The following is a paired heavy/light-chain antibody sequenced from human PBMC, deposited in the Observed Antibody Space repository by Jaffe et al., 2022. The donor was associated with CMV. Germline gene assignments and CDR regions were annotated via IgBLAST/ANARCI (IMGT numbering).Light chain of an antibody. CDR2: GKD. J-gene: IGLJ3*02. V-gene: IGLV3-19*01. CDR3: SSRDISGLPWV. Sequence: SSELTQDPAVSVALGQTVRITCQGDSLRIYYAGWYQQKPGQAPLLVLYGKDKRPPGIPDRFSGSSSGNIASLTITGAQAEDEADYYCSSRDISGLPWVFGGRTKLTVL. CDR1: SLRIYY.
Heavy chain of an antibody. CDR1: GYSFTTYW. CDR2: IYPGDSDT. V-gene: IGHV5-51*01. Sequence: EVQLVQSGAEVKKPGESLKISCKGSGYSFTTYWIGWVRQMPGKGLEWMGIIYPGDSDTRYRPSFEGQVTISADKSISTAFLEWRSLKASDTAMYYCARSPTYYFDRSGDSELIDYWGQGTLVTVSS. D-gene: IGHD3-22*01. CDR3: ARSPTYYFDRSGDSELIDY. J-gene: IGHJ4*02.